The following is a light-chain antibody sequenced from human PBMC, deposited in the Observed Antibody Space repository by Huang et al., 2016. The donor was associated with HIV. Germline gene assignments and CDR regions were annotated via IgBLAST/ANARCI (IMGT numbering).Light chain of an antibody. Sequence: EIVMTQSPGTLSVSPGGRATLSCRASQSVSTNLAWYQQKPGQAPRLLIHGASSTVTGIPARFSGSGSGTEFSLTISSLQSEDLAGYYCQQYFGRPFTFGPGTKVDI. CDR3: QQYFGRPFT. J-gene: IGKJ3*01. V-gene: IGKV3-15*01. CDR2: GAS. CDR1: QSVSTN.